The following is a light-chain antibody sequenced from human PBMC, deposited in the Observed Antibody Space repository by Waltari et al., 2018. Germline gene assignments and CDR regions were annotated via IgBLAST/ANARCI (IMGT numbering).Light chain of an antibody. V-gene: IGLV2-23*02. J-gene: IGLJ3*02. Sequence: QSALTQPASVSGSPGQSSTISCTGTGHDIGSYNLLSWYQQPPGQAPRLIIYEVTKRPVGVSSRFSGSKSGNTASLTISGLQAEDEAKYFCCSYIGSNMLVFGGGTNLTVL. CDR1: GHDIGSYNL. CDR2: EVT. CDR3: CSYIGSNMLV.